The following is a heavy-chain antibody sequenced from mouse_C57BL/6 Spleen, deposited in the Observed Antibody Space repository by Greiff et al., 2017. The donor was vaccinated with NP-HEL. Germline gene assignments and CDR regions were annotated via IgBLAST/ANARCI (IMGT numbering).Heavy chain of an antibody. D-gene: IGHD1-1*01. CDR3: ARSNYGSLDY. J-gene: IGHJ2*01. Sequence: QVQLKQPGAELVKPGASVKLSCKASGYTFTSYWMQWVKQRPGQGLEWIGEIDPSDSYTNYNQKFKGKATLTVDTSSSTAYMQLSSLTSEDSAVYYCARSNYGSLDYWGQGTTLTVSS. CDR2: IDPSDSYT. V-gene: IGHV1-50*01. CDR1: GYTFTSYW.